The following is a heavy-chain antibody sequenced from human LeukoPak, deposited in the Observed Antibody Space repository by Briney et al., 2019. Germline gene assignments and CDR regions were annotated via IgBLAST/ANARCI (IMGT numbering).Heavy chain of an antibody. CDR2: INGGGSST. J-gene: IGHJ4*02. CDR3: AQRGYNYGGYDS. V-gene: IGHV3-23*01. D-gene: IGHD5-18*01. CDR1: GFTFSSYG. Sequence: HPGGSLRLSCAASGFTFSSYGMSWVRQAPGKGLEWVSAINGGGSSTYYADSVKGRFTISRDNSKNTLYMQMNSLRAEDTAIYYCAQRGYNYGGYDSWGQGTLVTLSS.